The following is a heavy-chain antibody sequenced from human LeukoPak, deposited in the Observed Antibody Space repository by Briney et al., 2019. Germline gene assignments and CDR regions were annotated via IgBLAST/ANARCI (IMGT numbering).Heavy chain of an antibody. D-gene: IGHD3-3*01. CDR2: INHSGST. Sequence: SETLSLTCAVYGGSFSGYYWSWIRQPPGKGLEWIGEINHSGSTNYNPSLKSRVTISVDTSKNQFSLKLSSVTAADTAVYYCARGRFLEWLLPLDYWGQGTLVTVSS. J-gene: IGHJ4*02. CDR3: ARGRFLEWLLPLDY. V-gene: IGHV4-34*01. CDR1: GGSFSGYY.